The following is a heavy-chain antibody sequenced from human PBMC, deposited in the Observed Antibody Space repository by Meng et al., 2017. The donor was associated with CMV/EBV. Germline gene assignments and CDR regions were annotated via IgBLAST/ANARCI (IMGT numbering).Heavy chain of an antibody. J-gene: IGHJ4*02. CDR1: GGSISSYY. V-gene: IGHV4-59*01. CDR3: ARVQDTASIDY. Sequence: GSLRLSCTVSGGSISSYYWSWIRQPPGKGLEWIGYIYYSGSTNYNPSLKSRVTISVDTSKNQFSLKLSSVTAADTAVYYCARVQDTASIDYWGQGTLVTVSS. CDR2: IYYSGST. D-gene: IGHD5-18*01.